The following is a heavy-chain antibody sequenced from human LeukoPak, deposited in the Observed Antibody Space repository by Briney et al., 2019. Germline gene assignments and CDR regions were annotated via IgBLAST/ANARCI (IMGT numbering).Heavy chain of an antibody. J-gene: IGHJ6*03. V-gene: IGHV1-8*03. CDR1: GYTFTSYD. CDR2: MNPNSGNT. Sequence: GASVKVSCKASGYTFTSYDINWVRQATGQGLEWMGWMNPNSGNTGYAQKFQGRVTITRNTSISTAYMELSSLRSEDTAVYYCARAEEGNSYYYYMDVWGKGTTVTVSS. CDR3: ARAEEGNSYYYYMDV.